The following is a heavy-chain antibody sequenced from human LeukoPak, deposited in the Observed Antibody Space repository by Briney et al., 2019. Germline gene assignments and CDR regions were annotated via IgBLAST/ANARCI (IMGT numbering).Heavy chain of an antibody. CDR3: ARYGTYYYDSSGSGNYYYYGLDV. J-gene: IGHJ6*02. CDR2: IYYSGST. CDR1: GGSISSYY. D-gene: IGHD3-22*01. Sequence: SETLSLTCTVSGGSISSYYWSWIRQPPGKGLEWIGYIYYSGSTNYNPSLKSRVTISVDTSKNQFSLKLSSVTAADTAVYYCARYGTYYYDSSGSGNYYYYGLDVWGQGTTVTVSS. V-gene: IGHV4-59*08.